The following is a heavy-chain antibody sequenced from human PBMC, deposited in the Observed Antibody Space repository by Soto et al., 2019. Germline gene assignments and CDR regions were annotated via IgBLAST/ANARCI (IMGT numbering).Heavy chain of an antibody. CDR2: ISYDGSNK. J-gene: IGHJ6*02. CDR3: AKDSVQWDPRGYYYYYGMDV. Sequence: GGSLRLSCAASGFTFSSYGMHWVRQAPGKGLEWVAVISYDGSNKYYADSVKGRFTISRDNSKNTLYLQMNSLRAEDTAVYYCAKDSVQWDPRGYYYYYGMDVWGQGTTVTVSS. D-gene: IGHD1-26*01. CDR1: GFTFSSYG. V-gene: IGHV3-30*18.